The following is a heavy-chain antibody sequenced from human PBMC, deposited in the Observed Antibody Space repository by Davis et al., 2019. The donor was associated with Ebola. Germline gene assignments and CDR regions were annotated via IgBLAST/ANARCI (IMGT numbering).Heavy chain of an antibody. Sequence: ASVKVSCKVSGYTLTELSIHWVRQAPGTGLEWMGNFDPEDGEAIYAQRFQDRVTMTEDTSTDTAYMELSSLRSEDTAIYYCAAGGIGGGFDIWGQGTTVTVSS. CDR3: AAGGIGGGFDI. CDR1: GYTLTELS. CDR2: FDPEDGEA. V-gene: IGHV1-24*01. D-gene: IGHD2-15*01. J-gene: IGHJ3*02.